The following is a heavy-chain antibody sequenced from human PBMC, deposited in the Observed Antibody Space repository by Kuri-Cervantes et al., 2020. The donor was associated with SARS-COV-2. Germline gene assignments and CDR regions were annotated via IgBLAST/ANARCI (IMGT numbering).Heavy chain of an antibody. CDR2: IYYSGST. V-gene: IGHV4-39*01. Sequence: SETLSLTCTVSGGSISSSDYYWDWIRQPPGKGLEWIGSIYYSGSTYNNPSLKSRVTISADTSKNQFSLRLRSVTAADTAVYYCARRQPTVSGAADWFDPWGRGTPVTVSS. CDR1: GGSISSSDYY. J-gene: IGHJ5*02. D-gene: IGHD3-3*01. CDR3: ARRQPTVSGAADWFDP.